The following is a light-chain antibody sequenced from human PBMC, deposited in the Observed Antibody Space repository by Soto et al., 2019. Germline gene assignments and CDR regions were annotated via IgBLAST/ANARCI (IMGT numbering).Light chain of an antibody. CDR1: SSDIGGYNY. V-gene: IGLV2-14*01. CDR3: SSYTSSSTLGV. CDR2: EVS. J-gene: IGLJ3*02. Sequence: QSALTQPASVSGSPGQSITISCTGTSSDIGGYNYVSWYQQHPGKAPKLIIYEVSNRPSGVSTRFSGSKSGNTASLTISGLQAEDEADYYCSSYTSSSTLGVFGGGTKVTVL.